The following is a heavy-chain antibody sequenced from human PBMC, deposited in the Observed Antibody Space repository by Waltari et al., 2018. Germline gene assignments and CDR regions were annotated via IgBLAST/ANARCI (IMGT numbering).Heavy chain of an antibody. J-gene: IGHJ5*02. CDR1: GFTFSGFS. V-gene: IGHV3-30*02. CDR3: ARAPHELWSGSNWFDP. Sequence: QVRLVESGGGVVQPGRSLRLSCATSGFTFSGFSMHWVRQAPGKGLEWGAFIRYDETKKYYTDSVKGRFTISRDNSKNTLWLQMDNLRPADTAVYYCARAPHELWSGSNWFDPWGQGTLVTVSS. CDR2: IRYDETKK. D-gene: IGHD3-3*01.